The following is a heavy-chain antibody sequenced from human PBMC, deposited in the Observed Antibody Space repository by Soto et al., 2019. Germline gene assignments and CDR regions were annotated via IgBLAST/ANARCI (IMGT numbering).Heavy chain of an antibody. V-gene: IGHV3-7*01. Sequence: GGSLRLSCAASGFTFSSYWMSWVRQAPGKGLEWVANIKQDGSEKYYVDSVKGRFTISRDNAKNSLYLKMNSLRAEDAALYYCARVLGSSDAFDNWGQGTMVTVSS. J-gene: IGHJ3*02. CDR2: IKQDGSEK. CDR3: ARVLGSSDAFDN. CDR1: GFTFSSYW. D-gene: IGHD6-6*01.